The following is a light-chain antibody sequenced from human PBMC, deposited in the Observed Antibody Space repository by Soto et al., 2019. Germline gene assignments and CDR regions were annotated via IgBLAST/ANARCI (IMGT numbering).Light chain of an antibody. CDR3: QQYGGSPTT. J-gene: IGKJ3*01. CDR2: GAS. Sequence: EIVLTQSPGPLSLSPGERATLSCRASQRVRSSYLAWYQQKPGQAPRLLMYGASSRATGIPDRFSGSGSGTDFTLTISRLEPEDFAVYYCQQYGGSPTTFGPGTKVDI. CDR1: QRVRSSY. V-gene: IGKV3-20*01.